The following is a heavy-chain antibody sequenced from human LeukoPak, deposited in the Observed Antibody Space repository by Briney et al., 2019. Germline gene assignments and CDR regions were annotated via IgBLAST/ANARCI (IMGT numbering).Heavy chain of an antibody. J-gene: IGHJ4*02. CDR2: IRYDGSNK. D-gene: IGHD1-26*01. V-gene: IGHV3-30*02. Sequence: GGSLRLSCAASGFTFSSYGMHWVRQAPGKGLEWVAFIRYDGSNKYYADSVKGRFTISRDNSKNTLYLQMNSLRAEDTAVYYCAKDRRPHLPYYYLDYWGQGTLVTVSS. CDR1: GFTFSSYG. CDR3: AKDRRPHLPYYYLDY.